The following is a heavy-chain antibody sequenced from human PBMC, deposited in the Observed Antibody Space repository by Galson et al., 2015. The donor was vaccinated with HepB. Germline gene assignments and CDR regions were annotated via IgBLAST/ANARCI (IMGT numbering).Heavy chain of an antibody. Sequence: SLRLSCAASGFTFGDYAMSWFRQAPGKGLEWVGFIRSKAYGGTTEYAASVKGRFTISRDDSKSIAYLQMNSLKTEDTAVYHCTRYCSSTSCHNWFDPWGQGTLVTVSS. V-gene: IGHV3-49*03. CDR1: GFTFGDYA. D-gene: IGHD2-2*01. CDR3: TRYCSSTSCHNWFDP. CDR2: IRSKAYGGTT. J-gene: IGHJ5*02.